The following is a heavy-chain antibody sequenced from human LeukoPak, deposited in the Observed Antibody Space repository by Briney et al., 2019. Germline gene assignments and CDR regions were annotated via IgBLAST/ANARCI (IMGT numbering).Heavy chain of an antibody. D-gene: IGHD6-19*01. CDR2: IKEDGSEK. CDR1: GFIFSTYW. J-gene: IGHJ6*02. V-gene: IGHV3-7*04. Sequence: GSLRLSCAASGFIFSTYWMSWVRQAPGRGLEWVANIKEDGSEKYYAESVKGRFTISRDNAKNSLSLQMNSLRGEDTAVYYCARDRIAVAGGDVWGQGTTVTVSS. CDR3: ARDRIAVAGGDV.